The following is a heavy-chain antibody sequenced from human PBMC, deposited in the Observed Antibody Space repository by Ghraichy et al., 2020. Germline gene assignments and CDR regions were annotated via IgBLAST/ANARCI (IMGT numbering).Heavy chain of an antibody. J-gene: IGHJ3*02. D-gene: IGHD2-2*02. Sequence: SQTLSLTCTVSGGSISSSSYYWGWIRQPPGKGLEWIGSIYYSGSTYYNPSLKSRVTISVDTSKNQFSLKLSSVTAADTAVYYCARVIVVVPAAIPGREPQPYDAFDIWGQGTMVTVSS. V-gene: IGHV4-39*01. CDR2: IYYSGST. CDR1: GGSISSSSYY. CDR3: ARVIVVVPAAIPGREPQPYDAFDI.